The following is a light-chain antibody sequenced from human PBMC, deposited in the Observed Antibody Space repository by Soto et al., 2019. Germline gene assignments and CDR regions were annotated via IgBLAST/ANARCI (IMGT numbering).Light chain of an antibody. CDR1: QSVSTSS. CDR2: GAS. CDR3: QQYGSSPHP. Sequence: EIGLTQSPGTMSLSPGERATLSCRASQSVSTSSLAWYQHNPGQAPGLLIYGASSRATGIPHRFSGSGSGADVTRTLSRLEPEDFAVYSCQQYGSSPHPFGQGTQLEIK. V-gene: IGKV3-20*01. J-gene: IGKJ2*01.